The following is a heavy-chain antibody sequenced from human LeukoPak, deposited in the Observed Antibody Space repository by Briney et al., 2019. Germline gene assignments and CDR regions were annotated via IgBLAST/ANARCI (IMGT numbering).Heavy chain of an antibody. Sequence: GGSLRLSCVASGFSFSHFWMSWVRQAPGKGLEWMAYIKKTGTETYYVDSVKGRFTITRDNTRNSLFLQMHSLRAEDTAVYFCAREDGYCSGGNCYSYFDSWGQGTLVTVSS. CDR2: IKKTGTET. D-gene: IGHD2-15*01. CDR1: GFSFSHFW. CDR3: AREDGYCSGGNCYSYFDS. V-gene: IGHV3-7*01. J-gene: IGHJ4*02.